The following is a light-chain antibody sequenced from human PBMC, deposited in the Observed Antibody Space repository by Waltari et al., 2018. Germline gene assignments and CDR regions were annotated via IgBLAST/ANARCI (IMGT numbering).Light chain of an antibody. CDR1: QSVGKF. Sequence: EVVLTQSPVTLSLSPGERATLSCRASQSVGKFLAWYQKKPGQAPRLLIYDASNRATGIPVTFSASGSGTDFTLTISSVQPEDFALYFCQQRSDWPPSITFGQGTRLEI. J-gene: IGKJ5*01. CDR3: QQRSDWPPSIT. V-gene: IGKV3-11*01. CDR2: DAS.